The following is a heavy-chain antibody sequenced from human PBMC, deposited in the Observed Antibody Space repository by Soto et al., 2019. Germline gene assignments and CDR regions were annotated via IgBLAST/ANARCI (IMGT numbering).Heavy chain of an antibody. CDR2: ISGSGDNT. CDR3: AKEGHLGYCSTTRCYKDY. J-gene: IGHJ4*02. Sequence: GGSLRLSCAASGFTFTSYAMSWVRQAPGRGLEWVSSISGSGDNTYYADSVKGRFTISRDNSKNTVYLRMNSLRPEDTAAYHCAKEGHLGYCSTTRCYKDYWGQGILVTVSS. V-gene: IGHV3-23*01. CDR1: GFTFTSYA. D-gene: IGHD2-2*02.